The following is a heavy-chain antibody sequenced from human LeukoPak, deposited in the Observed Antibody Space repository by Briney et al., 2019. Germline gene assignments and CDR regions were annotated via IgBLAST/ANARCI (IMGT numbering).Heavy chain of an antibody. CDR1: GGTFSSYA. J-gene: IGHJ6*03. CDR2: IIPIFGTA. V-gene: IGHV1-69*05. D-gene: IGHD3-10*01. CDR3: AGDGSGSYRRNDYYYYMDV. Sequence: GASVKVSCKAPGGTFSSYAISWVRQAPGQGLEWMGGIIPIFGTANYAQKFQGRVTITTDESTSTAYMELSSLRSEDTAVYYCAGDGSGSYRRNDYYYYMDVWGKGTTVTVSS.